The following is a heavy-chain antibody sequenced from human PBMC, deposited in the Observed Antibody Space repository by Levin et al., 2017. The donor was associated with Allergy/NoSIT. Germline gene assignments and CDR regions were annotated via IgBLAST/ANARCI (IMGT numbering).Heavy chain of an antibody. CDR1: GFTFSSYS. V-gene: IGHV3-21*01. CDR3: ARTGGYSSGWLELWAFDI. J-gene: IGHJ3*02. D-gene: IGHD6-19*01. CDR2: ISSSSSYI. Sequence: GESLKISCAASGFTFSSYSMNWVRQAPGKGLEWVSSISSSSSYIYYADSVKGRFTISRDNAKNSLYLQMNSLRAEDTAVYYCARTGGYSSGWLELWAFDIWGQGTMVTVSS.